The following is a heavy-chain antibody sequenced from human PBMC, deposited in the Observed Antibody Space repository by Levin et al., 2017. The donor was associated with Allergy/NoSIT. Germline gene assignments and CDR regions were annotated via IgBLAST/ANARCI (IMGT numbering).Heavy chain of an antibody. J-gene: IGHJ6*03. CDR1: GFTFSSYS. Sequence: GGSLRLSCAASGFTFSSYSMNWVRQAPGKGLEWVSYISSSSSTIYYADSVKGRFTISRDNAKNSLYLQMNSLRDEDTAVYYCARVRVTGYYYYYYMDVWGKGTTVTVSS. V-gene: IGHV3-48*02. CDR2: ISSSSSTI. CDR3: ARVRVTGYYYYYYMDV. D-gene: IGHD2-21*02.